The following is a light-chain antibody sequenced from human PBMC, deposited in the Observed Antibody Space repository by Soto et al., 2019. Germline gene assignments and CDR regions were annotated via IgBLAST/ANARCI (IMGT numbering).Light chain of an antibody. V-gene: IGLV1-40*01. CDR1: SSNLGAGFD. J-gene: IGLJ2*01. CDR3: HSYDSSRSAPEV. Sequence: QSVLTQPPSVSGAPGQRVTISCTGNSSNLGAGFDVHWYQQLPGTAPKLLIYNNNNRPSGVPDRFSGSKSGTSASLAITGLQPEDEADYYCHSYDSSRSAPEVFGGGTKVTVL. CDR2: NNN.